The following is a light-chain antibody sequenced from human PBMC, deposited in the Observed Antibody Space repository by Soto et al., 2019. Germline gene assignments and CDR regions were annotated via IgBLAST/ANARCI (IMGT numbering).Light chain of an antibody. CDR2: EVS. V-gene: IGLV2-8*01. CDR1: SSDVGKYDY. CDR3: CSYTSSTTLYV. J-gene: IGLJ1*01. Sequence: QSVLTQPPSASGSPGQSVTISCTGTSSDVGKYDYVSWFQHHPGKAPKLIIYEVSKRPSGVPDRFSGSKSGSTASLTVSGLQAEDEADYYCCSYTSSTTLYVFGSGTKVT.